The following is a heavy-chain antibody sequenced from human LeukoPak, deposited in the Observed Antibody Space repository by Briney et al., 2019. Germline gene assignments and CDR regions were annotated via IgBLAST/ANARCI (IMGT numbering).Heavy chain of an antibody. CDR1: GGSINNYY. CDR3: ARGRYCSADICSGGDAFDI. J-gene: IGHJ3*02. D-gene: IGHD2-15*01. Sequence: SETLSLTCTVSGGSINNYYWSWIRQPAGKGLEWIGRIYTRGSTNYNHTRESRFTMSVDTSKNLSCLKLSSVTAADTAVYYCARGRYCSADICSGGDAFDIWGQGTMVSVSS. CDR2: IYTRGST. V-gene: IGHV4-4*07.